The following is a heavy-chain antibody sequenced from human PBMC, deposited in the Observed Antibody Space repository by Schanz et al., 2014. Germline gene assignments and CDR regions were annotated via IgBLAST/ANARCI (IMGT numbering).Heavy chain of an antibody. Sequence: EVQLVESGGGLVQPGGSLRLSCAASGFTLSNSDMHWVRQGTGKGLEWVSTIGYLGDTYYPDSVKGRFTISRDNSKNTLYLHMNTLRSEDTAVYSCARGIGGYGANNYFDYWGQGTLVTVSS. D-gene: IGHD5-12*01. CDR1: GFTLSNSD. CDR2: IGYLGDT. CDR3: ARGIGGYGANNYFDY. V-gene: IGHV3-13*01. J-gene: IGHJ4*02.